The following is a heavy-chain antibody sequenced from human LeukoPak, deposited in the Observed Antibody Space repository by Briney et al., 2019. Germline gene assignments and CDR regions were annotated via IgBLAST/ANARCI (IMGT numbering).Heavy chain of an antibody. D-gene: IGHD2-2*01. V-gene: IGHV1-69*01. CDR1: GGTFSSYA. CDR3: ASPDTLGYCSSTSCYAFDY. Sequence: SVKVSCKASGGTFSSYAISWVRQAPGQGLEWMGGIIPIFGTANYAQKFQGRVTITADESTSTAYMELSSLRSEGTAVYYCASPDTLGYCSSTSCYAFDYWGQGTLVTVSS. J-gene: IGHJ4*02. CDR2: IIPIFGTA.